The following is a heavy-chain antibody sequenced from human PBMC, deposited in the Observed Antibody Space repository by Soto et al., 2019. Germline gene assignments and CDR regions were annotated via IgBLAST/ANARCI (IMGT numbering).Heavy chain of an antibody. J-gene: IGHJ4*02. CDR2: IYYSGNT. CDR1: GGSITRYY. Sequence: ASETLSLTCTVSGGSITRYYWILSRHPPGKGLEWIGYIYYSGNTNYTPSLKSRVTISVDTSKNQFSLKLSSVTAADTAVYYCARSRYSSGWYYFDYWGQGTLVTVSS. CDR3: ARSRYSSGWYYFDY. D-gene: IGHD6-13*01. V-gene: IGHV4-59*01.